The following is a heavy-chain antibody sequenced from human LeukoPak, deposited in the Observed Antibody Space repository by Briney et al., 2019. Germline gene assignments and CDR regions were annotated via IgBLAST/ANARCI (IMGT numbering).Heavy chain of an antibody. Sequence: QPGGSLRLSCAASGFTFSSYAMSWVRQAPGKGLEWVSTISGRAGSTYYADSVKGRFTISRDNPKNTLYLLMNSLRAEDTALYYCAKAPPSYSSGWYYFDYWGQGTLVTVSS. D-gene: IGHD6-19*01. J-gene: IGHJ4*02. V-gene: IGHV3-23*01. CDR1: GFTFSSYA. CDR2: ISGRAGST. CDR3: AKAPPSYSSGWYYFDY.